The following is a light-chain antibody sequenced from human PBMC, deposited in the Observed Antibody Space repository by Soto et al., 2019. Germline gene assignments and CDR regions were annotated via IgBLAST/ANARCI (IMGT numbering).Light chain of an antibody. Sequence: EIVLTQSPGTLSLSPGERATLSCRASQSFSSSYLAWYQQKPGQAPRLLIYGASSRATGIPDRFSGSGSGTDFTLTISSVEPEDFAVYYCQHYGSALFTLGPGTKLDVK. CDR1: QSFSSSY. CDR3: QHYGSALFT. V-gene: IGKV3-20*01. J-gene: IGKJ3*01. CDR2: GAS.